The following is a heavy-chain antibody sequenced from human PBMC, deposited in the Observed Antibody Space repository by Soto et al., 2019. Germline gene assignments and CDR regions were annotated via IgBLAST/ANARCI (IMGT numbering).Heavy chain of an antibody. CDR3: ARVRYGDYMDV. J-gene: IGHJ6*03. CDR1: GFTVSSNY. Sequence: EVQLVESGGGLVQPGGSLRLSCAASGFTVSSNYMSWVRQGPGKGLEWVSVIYSGGSTYYADSVKGRFTISRDNSKNTLYLQMNSLRAEDTAVYYCARVRYGDYMDVRGKGTTVTASS. V-gene: IGHV3-66*01. CDR2: IYSGGST. D-gene: IGHD4-17*01.